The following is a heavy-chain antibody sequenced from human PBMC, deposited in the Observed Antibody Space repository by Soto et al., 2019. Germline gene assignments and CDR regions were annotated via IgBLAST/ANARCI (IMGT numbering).Heavy chain of an antibody. CDR2: IKSKTDGGTT. Sequence: EVQLVESGGGLVKPGGSLRLSCAASGFTFSNAWMSWVRQAPGKGLEWVGRIKSKTDGGTTDYAAPGKGRFTISRDDSKNTLYLQMNSIKTEVTAVYYCTTGVSNSYYFDYWGQGTLVTVSS. J-gene: IGHJ4*02. CDR1: GFTFSNAW. V-gene: IGHV3-15*01. D-gene: IGHD6-6*01. CDR3: TTGVSNSYYFDY.